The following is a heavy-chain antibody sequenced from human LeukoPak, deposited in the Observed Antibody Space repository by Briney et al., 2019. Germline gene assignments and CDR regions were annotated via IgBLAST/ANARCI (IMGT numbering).Heavy chain of an antibody. V-gene: IGHV3-23*01. D-gene: IGHD3-16*01. CDR2: ISGSGGST. CDR3: AREGVDRRGVYYYYMDV. J-gene: IGHJ6*03. CDR1: GFTFSSYG. Sequence: GGSLRLSCAASGFTFSSYGMSWVRQAPGKGLEWVSAISGSGGSTYYADSVKGRFTISRDNAKNSLYLQMNSLRAEDTAVYYCAREGVDRRGVYYYYMDVWGKGTTVTISS.